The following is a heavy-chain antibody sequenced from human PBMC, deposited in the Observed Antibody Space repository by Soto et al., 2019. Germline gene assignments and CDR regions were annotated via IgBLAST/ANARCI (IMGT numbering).Heavy chain of an antibody. CDR1: GFIFSTFG. CDR3: ARGMGMRTGGGDWTYYFGY. Sequence: GGSLRLSCAASGFIFSTFGIHWVRQAPGKGLEWVSHISSSTNTIYYADSVKGRFIISRDNAKNSLYLQMNSLRDADTAVYYCARGMGMRTGGGDWTYYFGYWGQGTLVTVSS. CDR2: ISSSTNTI. V-gene: IGHV3-48*02. J-gene: IGHJ4*02. D-gene: IGHD2-21*02.